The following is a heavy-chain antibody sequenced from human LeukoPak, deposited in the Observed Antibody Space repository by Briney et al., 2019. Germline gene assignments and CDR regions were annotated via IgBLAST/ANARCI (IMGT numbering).Heavy chain of an antibody. CDR3: AKDHDVAAAGGD. CDR2: LSGLGYRT. V-gene: IGHV3-23*01. D-gene: IGHD6-13*01. Sequence: AGGSLRLSCAASGFTFSRYSMNWVRQAPGKGLEWVSGLSGLGYRTHYADSVKGRFTISRDNSKNTLYLQMNSLRAEDTAVYYCAKDHDVAAAGGDWGQGTLVTVSS. J-gene: IGHJ4*02. CDR1: GFTFSRYS.